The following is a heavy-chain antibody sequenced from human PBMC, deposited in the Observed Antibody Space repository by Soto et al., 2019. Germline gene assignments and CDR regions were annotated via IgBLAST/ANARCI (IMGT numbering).Heavy chain of an antibody. D-gene: IGHD4-4*01. V-gene: IGHV4-59*11. CDR1: GDSITSHH. CDR3: ARGSMSTVSWVFNP. Sequence: SETLSLTCAVSGDSITSHHWSWIRQPQGRALEWMCYSYNSGTTNYNPALKSQVIISADTSNNQRSLKLSSVTAADTAVYYRARGSMSTVSWVFNPRGQGTLVTFAS. CDR2: SYNSGTT. J-gene: IGHJ5*02.